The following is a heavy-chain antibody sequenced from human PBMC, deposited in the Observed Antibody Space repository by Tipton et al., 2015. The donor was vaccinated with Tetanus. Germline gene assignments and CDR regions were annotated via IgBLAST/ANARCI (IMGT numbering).Heavy chain of an antibody. V-gene: IGHV4-59*01. CDR1: GGSMSTYY. Sequence: TLSLTCTVSGGSMSTYYWSWIRQPPGKGLEWIGYVYYTGSTDYNPSLKSRVTISVDTSKSQFSLRLTSVTAADTAVYYCARSKLLWFGESLSGFDSWGQETLVTVSA. D-gene: IGHD3-10*01. J-gene: IGHJ4*02. CDR3: ARSKLLWFGESLSGFDS. CDR2: VYYTGST.